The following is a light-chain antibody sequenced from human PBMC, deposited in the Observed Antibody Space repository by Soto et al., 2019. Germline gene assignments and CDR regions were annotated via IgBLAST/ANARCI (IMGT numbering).Light chain of an antibody. CDR1: SSDVGSYNL. CDR3: CSYAGSSTWV. J-gene: IGLJ3*02. Sequence: QSALTQPASVSGSPGQSITISCTGTSSDVGSYNLVSWYQQHPGKAPKLMNYEVSKRPSEVSNRFSGSKSGNPASLTISGLQAEDEADYYCCSYAGSSTWVFGGGTKLTVL. V-gene: IGLV2-23*02. CDR2: EVS.